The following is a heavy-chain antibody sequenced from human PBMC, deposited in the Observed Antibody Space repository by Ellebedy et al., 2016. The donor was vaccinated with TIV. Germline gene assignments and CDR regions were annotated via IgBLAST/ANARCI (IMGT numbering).Heavy chain of an antibody. CDR2: FHPGDSET. D-gene: IGHD2-21*01. CDR3: GRYLWGIDY. V-gene: IGHV5-51*01. CDR1: GYTFANYW. Sequence: GESLKISXNVSGYTFANYWIGWVRQTPGKGLEWVGIFHPGDSETRYGPSFQGQVTISADKSISTAYLHWRSLKASDTAMYYCGRYLWGIDYWGQGTLITVSS. J-gene: IGHJ4*02.